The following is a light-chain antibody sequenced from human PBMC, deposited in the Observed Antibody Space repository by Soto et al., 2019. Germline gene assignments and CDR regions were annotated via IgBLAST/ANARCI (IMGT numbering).Light chain of an antibody. J-gene: IGKJ4*01. CDR3: QQYGSTPLT. Sequence: EIVLKQSPDTLSLSPGERATLSCRASQSVNNNYLAWYQQKPGQPPRFLIYDESSRATGIPDRFSGSGSGTDFTLTISRLEPEDFAVYYCQQYGSTPLTFGGGTKVDIK. CDR1: QSVNNNY. CDR2: DES. V-gene: IGKV3-20*01.